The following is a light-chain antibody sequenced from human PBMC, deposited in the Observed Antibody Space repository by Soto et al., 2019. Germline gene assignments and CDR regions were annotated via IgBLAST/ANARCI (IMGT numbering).Light chain of an antibody. CDR1: NIDSKS. V-gene: IGLV3-21*02. J-gene: IGLJ1*01. Sequence: SYELNQPPSVSVAAGQAARITCGGDNIDSKSVHWYQQKPGQAPVLVVYDDSDRPSGIPERFSGSNSGNTATLTISRVEAGDEADYYCQVWESSSDQYVFGTGTKVTVL. CDR3: QVWESSSDQYV. CDR2: DDS.